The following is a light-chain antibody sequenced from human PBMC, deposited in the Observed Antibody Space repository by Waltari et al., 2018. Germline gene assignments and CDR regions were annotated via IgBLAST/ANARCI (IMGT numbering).Light chain of an antibody. V-gene: IGLV3-1*01. Sequence: SYDLIQSPSVSVSPGQTATITCSGDELEKRYVCWYQQKPGQSPVFVIYQDVRRPSEIPQRFSGSNSGNTATLTISGTQPMDEADYYCQAWDSGVAGVFGTGTKVTVL. CDR2: QDV. CDR3: QAWDSGVAGV. J-gene: IGLJ1*01. CDR1: ELEKRY.